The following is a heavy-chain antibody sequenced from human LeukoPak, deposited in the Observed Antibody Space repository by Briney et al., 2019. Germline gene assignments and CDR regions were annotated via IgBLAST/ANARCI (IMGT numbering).Heavy chain of an antibody. CDR3: AKDPATDYGDYFDY. V-gene: IGHV3-30-3*01. D-gene: IGHD4-17*01. J-gene: IGHJ4*02. Sequence: GGSLRLSCAASGFTFSSYAMHWVRQAPGKGLEWVAVISYDGSNKYYADSVKGRFTISRDNSKNTLYLQMNSLRAEDTAVYYCAKDPATDYGDYFDYWGQGTLVTVSS. CDR2: ISYDGSNK. CDR1: GFTFSSYA.